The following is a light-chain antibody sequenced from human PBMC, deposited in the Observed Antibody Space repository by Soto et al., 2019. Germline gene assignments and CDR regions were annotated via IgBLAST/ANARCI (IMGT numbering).Light chain of an antibody. CDR1: QTISYW. Sequence: DIQMTQSPSTLSASVGDTVTITCRASQTISYWLAWYQQKPGKAPNLLIYKASNLESGVPSRFSGSGSETEFTLTISSLQPDDFATYYCQQYNDYSPTFGQGTKVES. J-gene: IGKJ1*01. V-gene: IGKV1-5*03. CDR2: KAS. CDR3: QQYNDYSPT.